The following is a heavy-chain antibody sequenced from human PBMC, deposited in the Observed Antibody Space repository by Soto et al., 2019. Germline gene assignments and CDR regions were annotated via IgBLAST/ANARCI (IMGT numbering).Heavy chain of an antibody. V-gene: IGHV3-49*04. J-gene: IGHJ6*02. D-gene: IGHD4-17*01. CDR3: TRGGYGDAILYFYDGMYV. CDR2: IRSKAYGGTT. Sequence: GGSLRLSCTASGFTFGDYAMSWVRQAPGKGLEWVGFIRSKAYGGTTEYAASVKGRFTISRDDSKSIAYLQMNSLKTVDTAMYSCTRGGYGDAILYFYDGMYVWGQGTTVTVSS. CDR1: GFTFGDYA.